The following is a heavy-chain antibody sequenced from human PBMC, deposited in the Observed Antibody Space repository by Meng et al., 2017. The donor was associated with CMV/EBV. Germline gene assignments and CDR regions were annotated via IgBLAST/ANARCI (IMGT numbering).Heavy chain of an antibody. V-gene: IGHV1-2*02. Sequence: QVPLVQSGVEVKKPGPSVKVSCKASGYTFPGYYMHWVRQAPGQGLEWMGWINPNSGGTNYAQKFQGRVTMTRDTSISTAYMELSRLRSDDTAVYYCARVGVRLGPFDYWGQGTLVTVSS. CDR2: INPNSGGT. CDR3: ARVGVRLGPFDY. CDR1: GYTFPGYY. D-gene: IGHD1-26*01. J-gene: IGHJ4*02.